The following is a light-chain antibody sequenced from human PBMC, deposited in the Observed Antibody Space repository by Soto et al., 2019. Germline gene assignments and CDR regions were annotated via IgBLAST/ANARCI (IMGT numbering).Light chain of an antibody. V-gene: IGKV3-11*01. CDR1: QSVSTY. CDR3: QQRSNWPLT. CDR2: DAS. J-gene: IGKJ4*01. Sequence: EIVLTQSPATPSLSPGERATLSCRASQSVSTYLAWFQQKPGQAPRLLIYDASNRATGIPARFSGSGSGTDFTLTISSLEPADFAVYYCQQRSNWPLTFGGGTNVEIK.